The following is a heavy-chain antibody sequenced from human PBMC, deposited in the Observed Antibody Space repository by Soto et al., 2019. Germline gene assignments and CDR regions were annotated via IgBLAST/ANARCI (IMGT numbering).Heavy chain of an antibody. D-gene: IGHD6-6*01. CDR1: GGSFSGYY. CDR2: INHSGST. J-gene: IGHJ4*02. CDR3: ASPPILLINSSSSFREDY. Sequence: QVQLQQWGAGLLKPSETLSLTCAVYGGSFSGYYWSWIRQPPGKGLEWIGEINHSGSTNYNPSLKSRVTISVDTSKNQFFRKRSSVTAADMAVYYCASPPILLINSSSSFREDYWGQGTLVTVSS. V-gene: IGHV4-34*01.